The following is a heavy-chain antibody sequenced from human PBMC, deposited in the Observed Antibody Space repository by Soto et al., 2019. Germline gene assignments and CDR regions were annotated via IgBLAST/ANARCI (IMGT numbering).Heavy chain of an antibody. V-gene: IGHV3-23*01. J-gene: IGHJ4*02. CDR1: GFTFSNYA. CDR2: ISGGRGST. D-gene: IGHD2-21*02. Sequence: EVQLLESGGGLVQPGGSLRLSCAASGFTFSNYAMSWVRQAPGKGLEWVSGISGGRGSTYYADSVKGRFTSSRDNSKNTLHLQMNSLTAEDTAVYSCVHNCGVDCHSAFFYWGQGTLVIVSS. CDR3: VHNCGVDCHSAFFY.